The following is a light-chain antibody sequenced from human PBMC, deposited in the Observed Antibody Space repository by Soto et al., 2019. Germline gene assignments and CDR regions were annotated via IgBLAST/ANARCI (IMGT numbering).Light chain of an antibody. CDR2: AAS. CDR1: QGISTY. J-gene: IGKJ3*01. Sequence: DIHLTQSPSFLSASVGDRVTITCRASQGISTYLAWYQQKPWKAPNLLIYAASTLQSGVPSRFTGSGSGTEFTLTISSLQPEDFAIYYCQQLSSYPRTFGPGTKVDVK. V-gene: IGKV1-9*01. CDR3: QQLSSYPRT.